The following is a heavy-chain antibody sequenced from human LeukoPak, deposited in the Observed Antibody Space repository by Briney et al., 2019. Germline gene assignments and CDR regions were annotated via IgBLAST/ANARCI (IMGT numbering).Heavy chain of an antibody. CDR3: TLDDVGLAPGY. J-gene: IGHJ4*02. V-gene: IGHV3-15*04. D-gene: IGHD3-16*01. Sequence: GGSLRLSCAASGFTFTAAWMSWVRQAPGKGLEWVGRIESKSDGGTTYYAAPVKGRFTISRDDLKNTLYLQMNSLKTEDTAVYFCTLDDVGLAPGYWGQGTLVTVSS. CDR1: GFTFTAAW. CDR2: IESKSDGGTT.